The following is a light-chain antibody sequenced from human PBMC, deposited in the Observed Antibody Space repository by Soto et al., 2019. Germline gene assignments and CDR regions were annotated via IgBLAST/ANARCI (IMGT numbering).Light chain of an antibody. CDR1: QSISTW. CDR3: QQYNSYPLT. V-gene: IGKV1-5*03. J-gene: IGKJ4*01. CDR2: KAS. Sequence: DIQMTQSPSTLSGSVGDRVTITCRASQSISTWLAWYQQKPGKAPKVLIYKASSLESGVQSRFSGSGSGTEFTLSISSLQPADFATYYCQQYNSYPLTFGGGTKVDIK.